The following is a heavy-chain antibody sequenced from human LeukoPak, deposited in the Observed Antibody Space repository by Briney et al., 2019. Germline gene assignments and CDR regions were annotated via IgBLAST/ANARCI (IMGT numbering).Heavy chain of an antibody. V-gene: IGHV3-53*01. CDR3: ARRTPGDPSNFDY. CDR2: IYSGGST. CDR1: GFTVSSNY. D-gene: IGHD7-27*01. J-gene: IGHJ4*02. Sequence: GGSLRLSCAASGFTVSSNYMSWVRQAPGKGLQWVSVIYSGGSTYDADSVKGRFTISRDNSKNTLYLQMISLRAEDTAVYYCARRTPGDPSNFDYWGQGTLVTVSS.